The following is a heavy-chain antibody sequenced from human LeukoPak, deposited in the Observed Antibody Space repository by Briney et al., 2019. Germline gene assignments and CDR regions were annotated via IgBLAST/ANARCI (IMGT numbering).Heavy chain of an antibody. D-gene: IGHD2-2*01. CDR1: GFTFSGYE. Sequence: GGSLRLSCAASGFTFSGYEMNWVRQAPGKGLEWVSYISSSGGIIYYADSVKGRFTISRDNAKNSLSLQMNSLRAEDTAVYYCARDGRYCGTTSRPLAAFDYWGQGTLVTVSS. CDR3: ARDGRYCGTTSRPLAAFDY. J-gene: IGHJ4*02. CDR2: ISSSGGII. V-gene: IGHV3-48*03.